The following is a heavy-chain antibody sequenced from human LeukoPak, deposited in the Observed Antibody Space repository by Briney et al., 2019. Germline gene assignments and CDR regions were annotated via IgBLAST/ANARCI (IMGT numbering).Heavy chain of an antibody. V-gene: IGHV1-46*01. CDR3: ASRRWGDWFDP. D-gene: IGHD3-16*01. J-gene: IGHJ5*02. CDR2: INPSGGST. CDR1: GGTFSSYA. Sequence: ASVKVSCKASGGTFSSYAISWVRQAPGQGLEWMGIINPSGGSTSYAQKFQGRVTMTEDTSTDTAYMELSSLRSEDTAVYYCASRRWGDWFDPWGQGTLVTVSS.